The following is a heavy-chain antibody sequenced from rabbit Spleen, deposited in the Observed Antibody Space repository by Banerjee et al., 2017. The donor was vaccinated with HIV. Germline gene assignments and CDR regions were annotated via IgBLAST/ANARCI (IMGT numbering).Heavy chain of an antibody. V-gene: IGHV1S47*01. CDR1: GFDFSSNA. CDR3: ARESSYAAFDP. CDR2: IAVGDGST. D-gene: IGHD8-1*01. J-gene: IGHJ2*01. Sequence: QEQLVESGGGLVQPEGSLALTCKASGFDFSSNAMCWVRQAPGKGPEWIACIAVGDGSTYYASWVNGRFTISRSTSLNTVTLQMTSLTAADTATYFCARESSYAAFDPWGQGTLVTVS.